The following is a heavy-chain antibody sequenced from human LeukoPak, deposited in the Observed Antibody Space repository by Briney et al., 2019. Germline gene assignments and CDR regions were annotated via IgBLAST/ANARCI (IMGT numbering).Heavy chain of an antibody. CDR3: AKGEDYYDSSGYRN. V-gene: IGHV3-23*01. D-gene: IGHD3-22*01. CDR1: GFTFSSYA. CDR2: ISGSGGST. Sequence: EGSLRPSCAASGFTFSSYAMSWVRQAPGKGLEWVSAISGSGGSTYYADSVKGRFTISRDNSKNTLYLQMNSLRAEDTAVYYCAKGEDYYDSSGYRNWGQGTLVTVSS. J-gene: IGHJ4*02.